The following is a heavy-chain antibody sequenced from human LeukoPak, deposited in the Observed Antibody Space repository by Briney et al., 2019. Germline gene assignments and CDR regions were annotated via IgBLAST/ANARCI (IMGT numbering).Heavy chain of an antibody. CDR3: ARASGIVVVPSAYGGYFDY. D-gene: IGHD2-2*01. V-gene: IGHV5-51*01. CDR2: IYPGDSDT. Sequence: GDSLKISCKGSGYSFTNYWIGWVRQMPGKGLEWMGVIYPGDSDTRYGPSFQGQVTISADKSISTAYLQWSSLKASDISMYYCARASGIVVVPSAYGGYFDYWGQGTLVTVSS. CDR1: GYSFTNYW. J-gene: IGHJ4*02.